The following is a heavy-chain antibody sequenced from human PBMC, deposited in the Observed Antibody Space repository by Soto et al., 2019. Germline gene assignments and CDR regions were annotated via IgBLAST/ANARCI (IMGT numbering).Heavy chain of an antibody. Sequence: GASVKVSCKASGYTFTRYYMHWVRQAPGQGLEWMGIINPSGGSTSYAQKFQGRVTMTRDTSTSTVYMELSSLRSEDTAVYYCARDRDIVTMTDPVSGEFDFCGQGTMVPVS. D-gene: IGHD3-22*01. CDR2: INPSGGST. V-gene: IGHV1-46*03. CDR3: ARDRDIVTMTDPVSGEFDF. CDR1: GYTFTRYY. J-gene: IGHJ3*01.